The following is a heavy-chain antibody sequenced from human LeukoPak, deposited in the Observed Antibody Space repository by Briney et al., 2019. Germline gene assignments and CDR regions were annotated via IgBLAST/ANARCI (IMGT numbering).Heavy chain of an antibody. Sequence: GSLRLSCAASGFTFSSYAMSWIRQPAGKGLEWIGRIYTSGSTNYNPSLKSRVTMSVDTSKNQFSLKLSSVTAADTAVYYCARDRDAYSNNWGQGTLVTVSS. J-gene: IGHJ4*02. V-gene: IGHV4-4*07. D-gene: IGHD6-13*01. CDR3: ARDRDAYSNN. CDR1: GFTFSSYA. CDR2: IYTSGST.